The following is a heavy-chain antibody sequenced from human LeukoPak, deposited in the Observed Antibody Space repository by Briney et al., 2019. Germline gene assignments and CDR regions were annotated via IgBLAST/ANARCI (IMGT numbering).Heavy chain of an antibody. CDR1: GYRFNSYW. J-gene: IGHJ4*02. Sequence: GGARESSFQGSGYRFNSYWIAWVRPGPGKGLEWMGIIYPGDSDTRYSPSFQGQITISADKSINTAYLRWSSLKASDTAMYYCARAYYCGGGSCKLEYWGQGTLVTVSS. D-gene: IGHD2-15*01. CDR3: ARAYYCGGGSCKLEY. CDR2: IYPGDSDT. V-gene: IGHV5-51*01.